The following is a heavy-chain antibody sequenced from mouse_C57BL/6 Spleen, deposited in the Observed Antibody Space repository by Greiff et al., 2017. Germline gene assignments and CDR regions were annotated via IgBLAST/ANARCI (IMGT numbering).Heavy chain of an antibody. V-gene: IGHV2-2*01. CDR3: ARNGDYGNSWFAY. CDR2: IWSGGST. D-gene: IGHD2-1*01. J-gene: IGHJ3*01. CDR1: GFSLTSYG. Sequence: VQLQQSGPGLVQPSQSLSITCTVSGFSLTSYGVHWVRQSPGKGLEWLGVIWSGGSTDYNAAFISRLSISKDNSKSQVFFKMNSLQADDTAIYYCARNGDYGNSWFAYWGQGTLVTVSA.